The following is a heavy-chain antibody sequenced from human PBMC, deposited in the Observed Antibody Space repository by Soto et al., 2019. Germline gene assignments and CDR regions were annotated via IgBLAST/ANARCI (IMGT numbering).Heavy chain of an antibody. CDR1: GFTFSSYA. J-gene: IGHJ5*02. Sequence: EVQLLESGGGLVQPGGSLRLSCAASGFTFSSYAMSWVRQAPGKGLEWVSAISGSGGSTYYADSVKGRFTISRDNSKNTLYLQMNSLRAEDTAVYYCARSPFLVVVPAAISGYNWFDPWGQGTLVTVSS. CDR3: ARSPFLVVVPAAISGYNWFDP. V-gene: IGHV3-23*01. D-gene: IGHD2-2*02. CDR2: ISGSGGST.